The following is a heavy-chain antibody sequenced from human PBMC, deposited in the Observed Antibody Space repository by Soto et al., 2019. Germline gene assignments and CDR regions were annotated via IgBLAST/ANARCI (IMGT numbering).Heavy chain of an antibody. CDR2: IYYSGST. D-gene: IGHD4-17*01. CDR1: GGSISSYC. CDR3: ASGISGHLYGDYESPIYYFDY. Sequence: SETLSLTCTVSGGSISSYCWSWIRQPPGKGLEWIGYIYYSGSTNYNPSLKSRVTISVDTSKNQFSLKLSSMTAADTAVYYCASGISGHLYGDYESPIYYFDYWGQGTLVTVSS. J-gene: IGHJ4*02. V-gene: IGHV4-59*01.